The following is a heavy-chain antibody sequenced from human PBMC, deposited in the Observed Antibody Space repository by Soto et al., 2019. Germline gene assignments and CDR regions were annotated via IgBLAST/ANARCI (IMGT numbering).Heavy chain of an antibody. Sequence: GGSLSRSCSASGFTFSIYAMSWVRQAPGRGLEWVASIKQDGSEEYNVDSVKGRFTISRDNAKQSVYLQMNSLRAGDTAVYYCARTGYLDYWGQGTLVTGSS. CDR2: IKQDGSEE. V-gene: IGHV3-7*03. D-gene: IGHD2-8*02. CDR1: GFTFSIYA. J-gene: IGHJ4*02. CDR3: ARTGYLDY.